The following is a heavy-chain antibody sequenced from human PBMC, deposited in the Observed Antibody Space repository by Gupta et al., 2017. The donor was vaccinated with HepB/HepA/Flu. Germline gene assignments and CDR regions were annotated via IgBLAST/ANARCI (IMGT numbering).Heavy chain of an antibody. V-gene: IGHV3-48*03. CDR3: ARDWSYGGYEFDY. CDR2: ISSSGSTV. Sequence: EVQLVESGGGLVQPGGSLRLSCAASGFTFSSYEMNWVRQAPGKGLEWVSYISSSGSTVYYADSVKGRFTISRDNAKNSLCLQMNSLRAEDTAVYYCARDWSYGGYEFDYWGQGTLVTVSS. D-gene: IGHD5-12*01. CDR1: GFTFSSYE. J-gene: IGHJ4*02.